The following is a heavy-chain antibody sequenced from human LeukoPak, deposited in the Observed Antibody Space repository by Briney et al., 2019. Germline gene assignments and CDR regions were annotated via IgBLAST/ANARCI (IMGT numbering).Heavy chain of an antibody. Sequence: SEPLTLPCAVYDESFSDYYWRWIRQPPGKGLEWIGGINRSGGTDYNPSLKSRVTISVDTSKNQFSLKLTSVTAADTAVYYCARGKTTKTYYFGSGSYSVWFDPWGQGTLVTVSS. CDR1: DESFSDYY. CDR3: ARGKTTKTYYFGSGSYSVWFDP. J-gene: IGHJ5*02. CDR2: INRSGGT. D-gene: IGHD3-10*01. V-gene: IGHV4-34*01.